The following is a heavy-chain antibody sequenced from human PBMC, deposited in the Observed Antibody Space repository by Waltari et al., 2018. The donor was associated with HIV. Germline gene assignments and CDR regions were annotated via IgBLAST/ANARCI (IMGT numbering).Heavy chain of an antibody. Sequence: EVQLLESGGGLVQPGGSLSLSCAASGFTFSRCRRQWLRQAPGKGPVWVSRINRDGGSTSYADSVKGRFTISRDNAKNTLYLQMNSLRAEDTAVYYCARLGYVWGSYRSPRAFDIWGQGTMVTVFS. CDR2: INRDGGST. V-gene: IGHV3-74*01. D-gene: IGHD3-16*02. CDR1: GFTFSRCR. CDR3: ARLGYVWGSYRSPRAFDI. J-gene: IGHJ3*02.